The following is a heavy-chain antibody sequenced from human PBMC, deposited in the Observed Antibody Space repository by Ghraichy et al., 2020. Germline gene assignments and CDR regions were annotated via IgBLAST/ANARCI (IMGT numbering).Heavy chain of an antibody. D-gene: IGHD2-2*03. Sequence: SETLSLTCDVSGESISSSSSWWSWVRQPPGKGLEWIGEIYHSGSTNYNPSLKSRVTISVDKSKNQLSLKLNSVTAADTAVYYCARNGYYCIDYWGQGTLVTVSS. CDR3: ARNGYYCIDY. CDR2: IYHSGST. V-gene: IGHV4-4*02. J-gene: IGHJ4*02. CDR1: GESISSSSSW.